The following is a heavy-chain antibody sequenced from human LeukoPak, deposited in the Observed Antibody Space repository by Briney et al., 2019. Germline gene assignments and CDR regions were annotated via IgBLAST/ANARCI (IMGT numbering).Heavy chain of an antibody. CDR2: IKQEGSKK. CDR1: GFTFSSCW. V-gene: IGHV3-7*01. J-gene: IGHJ4*02. D-gene: IGHD3-22*01. Sequence: GGSLRLSCAASGFTFSSCWMSWVRQAPGKGLEGVANIKQEGSKKYYVDSVKGRFTITRDNAKNSLYLQMNSLRAEDTAVYYCARHYYDSSGYRRRGDYFDYWGQGTLVTVSS. CDR3: ARHYYDSSGYRRRGDYFDY.